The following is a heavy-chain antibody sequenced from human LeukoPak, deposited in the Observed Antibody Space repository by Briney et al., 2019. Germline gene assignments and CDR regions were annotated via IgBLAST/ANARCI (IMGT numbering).Heavy chain of an antibody. CDR3: ARPMYYDFWSGLDY. D-gene: IGHD3-3*01. V-gene: IGHV5-51*01. CDR1: GYTITDNW. CDR2: IRPGDSRT. Sequence: GESLKISCRGSGYTITDNWIAWVRQMPGKGLEWMGIIRPGDSRTIYSPSFQGQVTISVDTSISTAYLQWSSLKASDTAMYYCARPMYYDFWSGLDYWGQGTLVTVSS. J-gene: IGHJ4*02.